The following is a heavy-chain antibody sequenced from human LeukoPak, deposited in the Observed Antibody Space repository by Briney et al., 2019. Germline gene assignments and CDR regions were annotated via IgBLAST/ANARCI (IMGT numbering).Heavy chain of an antibody. V-gene: IGHV3-7*01. CDR1: GFTFSSYW. D-gene: IGHD3-3*01. CDR2: IKQDGSEK. CDR3: ARITYYDFWSGYFDY. J-gene: IGHJ4*02. Sequence: GGSLRLSCAASGFTFSSYWMSWVRQAPGKGLEWVANIKQDGSEKYYVDSVKGRFTTSRDNAKNSLYLQMNSLRAEDTAVYYCARITYYDFWSGYFDYWGQGTLVTVSS.